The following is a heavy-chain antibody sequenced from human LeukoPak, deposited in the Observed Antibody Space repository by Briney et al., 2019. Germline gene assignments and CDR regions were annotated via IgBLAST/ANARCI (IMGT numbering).Heavy chain of an antibody. CDR3: ARDGRIRFLEWPTYGMDV. CDR1: GYTFTSYY. V-gene: IGHV1-46*01. CDR2: INPSGGST. J-gene: IGHJ6*02. Sequence: ASVKVSCKASGYTFTSYYMHWVRQAPGQGLEWMGIINPSGGSTSYAQKFQGRVTMTRDTSTSTVYMELSSLRSEDTAVYYCARDGRIRFLEWPTYGMDVWGQGTTVTVTS. D-gene: IGHD3-3*01.